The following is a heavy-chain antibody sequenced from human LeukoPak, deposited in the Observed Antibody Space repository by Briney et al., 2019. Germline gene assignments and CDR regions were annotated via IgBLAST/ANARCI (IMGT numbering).Heavy chain of an antibody. J-gene: IGHJ3*02. Sequence: GASLKISCKGSGYTFTSYWIGWVRQMPGKGLEWMGIIYPDDSDTRYSPSFQGQVTISADKSISTAYLQWSSLKTSDTAMYYCARRLPGSGPRADAFDIWGQGTMVTVSS. CDR1: GYTFTSYW. CDR3: ARRLPGSGPRADAFDI. CDR2: IYPDDSDT. D-gene: IGHD6-19*01. V-gene: IGHV5-51*01.